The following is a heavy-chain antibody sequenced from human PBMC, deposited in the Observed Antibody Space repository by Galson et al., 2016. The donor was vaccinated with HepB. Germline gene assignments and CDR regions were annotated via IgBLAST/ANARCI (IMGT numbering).Heavy chain of an antibody. Sequence: SETLSLTCSVSGGSISSSGYYWGWIRQPPGKGLEWIGSFYYSGSTYYNPSLKSRVTISVETSKNQFSLRLSSVTAADTAVYYCARHKEVEAYYDSSAYWDYFDFWGPGTLVTVSS. V-gene: IGHV4-39*01. J-gene: IGHJ4*02. CDR2: FYYSGST. CDR1: GGSISSSGYY. CDR3: ARHKEVEAYYDSSAYWDYFDF. D-gene: IGHD3-22*01.